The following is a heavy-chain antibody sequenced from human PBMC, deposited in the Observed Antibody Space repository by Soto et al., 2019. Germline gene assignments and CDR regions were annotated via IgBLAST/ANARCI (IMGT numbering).Heavy chain of an antibody. D-gene: IGHD2-21*02. CDR1: GYSFTSYW. CDR2: IDPSDSYT. CDR3: ARLGAVVVTAIPDAFAF. V-gene: IGHV5-10-1*01. Sequence: PGESLKISCKGSGYSFTSYWISWVRQMPGKGLEWMGRIDPSDSYTNYSPSFQGHVTISADKSISTAYLQWSSLKASDTAMYYCARLGAVVVTAIPDAFAFSAQGTTVPVSS. J-gene: IGHJ6*02.